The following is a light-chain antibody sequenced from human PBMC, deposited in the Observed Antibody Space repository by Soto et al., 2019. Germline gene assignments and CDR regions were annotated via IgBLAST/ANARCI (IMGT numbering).Light chain of an antibody. Sequence: EVVMTQSPATLSVSPGERATLSCRASQSVSSNFAWYPQKPGQAPRLLIYGASTRATGIPARFSGSGSGTEFPLTLRRLQSEHCAVYSCQQYNNWPPWAFCQGTEVAI. J-gene: IGKJ1*01. V-gene: IGKV3-15*01. CDR2: GAS. CDR3: QQYNNWPPWA. CDR1: QSVSSN.